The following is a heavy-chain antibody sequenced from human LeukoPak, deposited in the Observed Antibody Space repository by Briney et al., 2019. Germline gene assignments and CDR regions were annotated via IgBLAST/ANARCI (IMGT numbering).Heavy chain of an antibody. CDR1: GGSISSSSYY. D-gene: IGHD6-19*01. V-gene: IGHV4-39*01. Sequence: SETLSLTCTVSGGSISSSSYYWGWIRQPPGKGLEWIGSIYYSGSTYYNPSLKSRVTISVDTSKNQFSLKLSSVTAADTAVYYCARSPQQWLVRVTSAFDIWGQGTMVTVSS. J-gene: IGHJ3*02. CDR2: IYYSGST. CDR3: ARSPQQWLVRVTSAFDI.